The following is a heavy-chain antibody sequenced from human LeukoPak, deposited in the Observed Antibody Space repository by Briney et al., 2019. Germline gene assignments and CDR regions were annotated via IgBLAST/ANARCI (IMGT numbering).Heavy chain of an antibody. Sequence: SETLSLTCTVSGGSISSYYWSWIRQAPGKGLEWIGYIYYSGSTNYNPSLKSRVTISVDTSKNQFSLKLSSVTAADTAVYYCAALDIVATIFGLDAFDIWGQGTMVTVSS. CDR3: AALDIVATIFGLDAFDI. J-gene: IGHJ3*02. V-gene: IGHV4-59*01. CDR1: GGSISSYY. D-gene: IGHD5-12*01. CDR2: IYYSGST.